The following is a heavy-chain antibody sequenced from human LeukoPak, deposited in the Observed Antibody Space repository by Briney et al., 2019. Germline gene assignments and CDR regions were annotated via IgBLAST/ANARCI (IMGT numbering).Heavy chain of an antibody. CDR1: GYSFTSYW. V-gene: IGHV5-51*01. CDR2: IYPGDSDT. Sequence: GESLKISCKGCGYSFTSYWIGWVRQMPGKGLEWMGIIYPGDSDTTYSPSFQGQVTISADKSICTVYLQWTSLKASDTAMYYCARRRDGYNYVGTDYWGQGTLVTVSS. CDR3: ARRRDGYNYVGTDY. D-gene: IGHD5-24*01. J-gene: IGHJ4*02.